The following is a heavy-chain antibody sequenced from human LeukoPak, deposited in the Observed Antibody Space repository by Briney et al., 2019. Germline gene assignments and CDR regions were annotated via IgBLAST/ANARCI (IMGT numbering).Heavy chain of an antibody. D-gene: IGHD3-16*01. J-gene: IGHJ4*02. CDR1: GYTFMNFE. CDR2: MNPNNDNT. V-gene: IGHV1-8*01. CDR3: ARVRYRLAETYIDY. Sequence: ASVKVSCKASGYTFMNFEINWVRQATGQGLEWMGRMNPNNDNTNYAQKFQGRVTMTSDTSTSTVYMELSSLIYEDTAVYYCARVRYRLAETYIDYWGQGTLVTVSS.